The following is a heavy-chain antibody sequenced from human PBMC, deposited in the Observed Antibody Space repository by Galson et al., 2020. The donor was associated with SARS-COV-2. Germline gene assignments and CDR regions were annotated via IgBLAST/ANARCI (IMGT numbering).Heavy chain of an antibody. D-gene: IGHD1-26*01. J-gene: IGHJ6*02. CDR2: ISSKSDYI. CDR3: ARDASWAMFGMDV. CDR1: GFTFSSYT. Sequence: GGSLRLSCAVSGFTFSSYTMNWVRQAPGKGLEWVSAISSKSDYIYYADSVKGRFTISRDNGKNSLDLQMNSLRAEDTAVYYCARDASWAMFGMDVWGQGTTVTVSS. V-gene: IGHV3-21*01.